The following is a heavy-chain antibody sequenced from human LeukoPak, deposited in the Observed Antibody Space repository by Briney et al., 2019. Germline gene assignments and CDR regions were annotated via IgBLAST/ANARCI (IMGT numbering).Heavy chain of an antibody. V-gene: IGHV3-23*01. CDR1: GFTFSSNA. D-gene: IGHD4-11*01. J-gene: IGHJ4*02. CDR2: VSGSGGST. CDR3: AKTSFSNYVGQFDY. Sequence: GGSLRLSCEASGFTFSSNAMNWVRQAPGKGLEWVSAVSGSGGSTYYADSVKGRFAISRDNPRNTLYLQMNSLRAEDTAVYYCAKTSFSNYVGQFDYWGQGTLVTVSS.